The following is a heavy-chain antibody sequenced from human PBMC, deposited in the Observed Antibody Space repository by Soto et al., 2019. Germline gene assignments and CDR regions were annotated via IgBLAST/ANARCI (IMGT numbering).Heavy chain of an antibody. CDR2: ISYDGSNK. CDR3: ARDRKVAVAGGVYYYYYGMDV. Sequence: VGSLRLSCAASGFTFSSYAMHWVRQAPGKGLEWVAVISYDGSNKYYADSVKGRFTISRDNSKNTLYLQMNSLRAEDTAVYYCARDRKVAVAGGVYYYYYGMDVWGQGTTVTVS. D-gene: IGHD6-19*01. V-gene: IGHV3-30-3*01. J-gene: IGHJ6*02. CDR1: GFTFSSYA.